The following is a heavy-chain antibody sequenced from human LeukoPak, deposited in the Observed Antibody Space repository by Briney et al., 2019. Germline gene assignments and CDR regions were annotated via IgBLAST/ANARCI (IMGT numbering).Heavy chain of an antibody. J-gene: IGHJ3*02. Sequence: SETLSLTCAVYGASFSGYYWSWIRQPPGKGLEWIGEINLGGSTNYNPSLQSRVTMSVDTSKNQFSLKLSSVTAADTAIYYCARTYFPRGAFDIWGLGTMVTVSS. D-gene: IGHD3-9*01. V-gene: IGHV4-34*01. CDR3: ARTYFPRGAFDI. CDR2: INLGGST. CDR1: GASFSGYY.